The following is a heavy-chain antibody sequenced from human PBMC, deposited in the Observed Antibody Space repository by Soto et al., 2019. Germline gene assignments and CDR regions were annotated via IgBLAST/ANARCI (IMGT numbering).Heavy chain of an antibody. J-gene: IGHJ4*02. D-gene: IGHD5-18*01. V-gene: IGHV3-23*01. CDR3: ARGDTSMVWDSLQFDY. CDR2: ISGSGSGGRT. Sequence: EVQLLESGGGLVQRGGSLRLSCVASGFTFSNYAMNWVRQAPGKGLEWVSSISGSGSGGRTYYADSVKGRFTISRDSSKNTVYLHMSSLRPEDTAVYFCARGDTSMVWDSLQFDYWGQGTLVTVSS. CDR1: GFTFSNYA.